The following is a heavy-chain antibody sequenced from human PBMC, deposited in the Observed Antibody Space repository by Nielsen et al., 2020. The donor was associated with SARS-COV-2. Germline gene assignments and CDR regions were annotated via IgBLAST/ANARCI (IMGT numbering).Heavy chain of an antibody. Sequence: SETLSLTCGVYGDSIRNSYWSWIRQSPGKGLEWIGEINHLGGGKSNPSLKSRVTILVDTSKNQFSLKLTSVSAADTAVYYCARPHRSSILSTYWFDPWGQGSLVTVSS. CDR3: ARPHRSSILSTYWFDP. CDR1: GDSIRNSY. CDR2: INHLGGG. J-gene: IGHJ5*02. D-gene: IGHD2-2*02. V-gene: IGHV4-34*01.